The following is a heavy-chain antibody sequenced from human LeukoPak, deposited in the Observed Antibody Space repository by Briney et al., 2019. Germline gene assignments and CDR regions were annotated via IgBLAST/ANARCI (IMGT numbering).Heavy chain of an antibody. CDR3: AKLYSSSSSSSWFDP. CDR2: VSGSGGST. V-gene: IGHV3-23*01. D-gene: IGHD6-6*01. J-gene: IGHJ5*02. CDR1: GFTFSSYA. Sequence: GGSLRLSCAASGFTFSSYAMSWVRQAPGKGLEWVSAVSGSGGSTYYADSVKGRFTISRDNSKNTLYLQMNSLRAGDTAVYYCAKLYSSSSSSSWFDPWGQGTLVTVSS.